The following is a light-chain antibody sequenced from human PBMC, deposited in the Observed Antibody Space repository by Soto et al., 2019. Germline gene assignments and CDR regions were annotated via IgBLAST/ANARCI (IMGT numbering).Light chain of an antibody. J-gene: IGLJ3*02. CDR2: GNS. Sequence: QSLLPQPPSVSGAPGQRVTISCTGSSSNIGAGYDVHWYQQLPGTAPKLLIYGNSNRPSGVPDRFSGSKSGTSASLAITGLQAEDEADYYCQSYDSSLSGWVFGGGTKVTVL. CDR3: QSYDSSLSGWV. V-gene: IGLV1-40*01. CDR1: SSNIGAGYD.